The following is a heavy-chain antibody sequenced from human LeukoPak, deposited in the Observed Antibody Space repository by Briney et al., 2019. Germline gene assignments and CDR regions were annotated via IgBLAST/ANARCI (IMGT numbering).Heavy chain of an antibody. CDR1: GGSFSGYY. CDR3: ARGSSAFDGVVPAAIEYDY. Sequence: SSETLSLTCAVYGGSFSGYYWSWIRQPPGKGLEWIGEINHSGSTNYNPSLKSRVTISIDTSKNQFSLKLSSVTAADTAVYYCARGSSAFDGVVPAAIEYDYWGQGTLVTVSS. CDR2: INHSGST. V-gene: IGHV4-34*01. J-gene: IGHJ4*02. D-gene: IGHD2-2*01.